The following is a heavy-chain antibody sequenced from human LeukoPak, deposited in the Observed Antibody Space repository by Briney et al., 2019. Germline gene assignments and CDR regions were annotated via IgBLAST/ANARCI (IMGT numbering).Heavy chain of an antibody. Sequence: SETLSLTCTVSGGYISNYYWSWIRQPPGKGLEWIGYIYYSGSTSYNPSLKSRVTISVDTSKNQFSLKLSSVTAADTAVYYCARHEWDGRSSHPGFDPWGQGTLVTVS. J-gene: IGHJ5*02. CDR2: IYYSGST. CDR3: ARHEWDGRSSHPGFDP. V-gene: IGHV4-59*08. D-gene: IGHD5-24*01. CDR1: GGYISNYY.